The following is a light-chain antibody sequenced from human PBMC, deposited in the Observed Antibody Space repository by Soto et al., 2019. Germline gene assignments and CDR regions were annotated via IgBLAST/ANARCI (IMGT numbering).Light chain of an antibody. V-gene: IGKV3D-20*02. CDR1: HIVSNNY. CDR2: DAY. CDR3: QQRSNWPSIP. Sequence: EILFTQAPGSLYMPQVERASLSCLSTHIVSNNYLAWYQQKPGQAPRLILFDAYNRATGIPDRFSGSGSGTDFTLTIRSLEPEDLAVYDCQQRSNWPSIPFGQG. J-gene: IGKJ5*01.